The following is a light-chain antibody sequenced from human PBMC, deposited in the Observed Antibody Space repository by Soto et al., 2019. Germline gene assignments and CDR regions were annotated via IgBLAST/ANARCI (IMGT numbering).Light chain of an antibody. CDR2: DAS. CDR1: QDISKY. CDR3: QQYDDLPLT. Sequence: DIQMTQSPSSLSASVGDRVTITCQASQDISKYLNWYQQRPGKAPKLLIYDASNLETGVPSRVSGSGSGTDFTFTISSLQSEDIATYYCQQYDDLPLTCGGGTKVEIK. J-gene: IGKJ4*01. V-gene: IGKV1-33*01.